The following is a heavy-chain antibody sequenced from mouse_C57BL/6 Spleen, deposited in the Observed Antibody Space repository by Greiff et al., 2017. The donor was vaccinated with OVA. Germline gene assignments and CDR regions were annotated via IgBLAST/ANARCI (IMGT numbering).Heavy chain of an antibody. Sequence: VQLKEPGPVLVKPGASVKMSCKASGYTFTDYYMNWVKQSHGKSLEWIGVINPYNGGTSYNQKFKGKATLTVDKSSSTAYMELNSLTSEDSAVYYCARNYGSSYWFAYWGQGTLVTVSA. CDR3: ARNYGSSYWFAY. CDR2: INPYNGGT. CDR1: GYTFTDYY. V-gene: IGHV1-19*01. D-gene: IGHD1-1*01. J-gene: IGHJ3*01.